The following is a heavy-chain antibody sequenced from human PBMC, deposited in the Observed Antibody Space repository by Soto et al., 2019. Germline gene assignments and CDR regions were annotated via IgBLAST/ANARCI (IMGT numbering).Heavy chain of an antibody. CDR3: ARLHSGDYGGGAFDI. CDR1: GGSFSGYY. D-gene: IGHD4-17*01. CDR2: INHSGST. V-gene: IGHV4-34*01. Sequence: SETLSLTCAVYGGSFSGYYWSWIRQPPGKGLEWIGEINHSGSTNYNPSLKSRVTRSVDTSKNQFSLKLSSVTAADTAVYYFARLHSGDYGGGAFDIWGKGTMVTVSS. J-gene: IGHJ3*02.